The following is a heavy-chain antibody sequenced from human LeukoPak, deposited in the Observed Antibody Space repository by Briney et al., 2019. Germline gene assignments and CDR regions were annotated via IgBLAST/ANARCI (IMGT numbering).Heavy chain of an antibody. CDR2: MAPNSGNT. Sequence: ASVKVSCKASGYTFTNYDINWVRQATGQGLEWMGWMAPNSGNTGYAKKFQGRVTITRNTSTNTAYMELSSLRSEDTAVYYCAVVIAMTGKALSDYWGQGTLVTVSS. CDR1: GYTFTNYD. J-gene: IGHJ4*02. CDR3: AVVIAMTGKALSDY. D-gene: IGHD3-9*01. V-gene: IGHV1-8*01.